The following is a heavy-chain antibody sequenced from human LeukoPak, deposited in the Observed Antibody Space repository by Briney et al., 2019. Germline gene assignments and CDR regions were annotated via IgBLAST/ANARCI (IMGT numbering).Heavy chain of an antibody. CDR1: GFTFSSYW. CDR2: IDQDGSEK. D-gene: IGHD6-19*01. Sequence: GGSLRLSCAASGFTFSSYWMSCVRQVPGKGLEWVAKIDQDGSEKYYADSVKGRFTLSRDNSKNTLFVQMNSLRAEDTAVYYCARDRWLQSPFDFWGQGTLVMVSS. J-gene: IGHJ4*02. V-gene: IGHV3-7*01. CDR3: ARDRWLQSPFDF.